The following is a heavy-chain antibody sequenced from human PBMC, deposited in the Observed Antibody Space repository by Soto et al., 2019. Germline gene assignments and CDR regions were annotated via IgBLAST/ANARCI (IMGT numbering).Heavy chain of an antibody. Sequence: LRLSCAASGFTFSSYGMHWVRQAPGKGLEWVAVIWYDGSNKYYADSVKGHVTISADKSISTAYLQWSSLKASDTAMYYCARRKTAAAASYYYYGMDVWGQGTTVTVSS. D-gene: IGHD6-13*01. J-gene: IGHJ6*02. CDR3: ARRKTAAAASYYYYGMDV. V-gene: IGHV3-33*01. CDR2: IWYDGSNK. CDR1: GFTFSSYG.